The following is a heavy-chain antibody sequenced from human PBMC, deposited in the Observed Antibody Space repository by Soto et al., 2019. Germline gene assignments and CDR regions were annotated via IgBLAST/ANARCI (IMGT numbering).Heavy chain of an antibody. CDR1: GGTFSSYA. CDR2: IIPIFGTA. D-gene: IGHD2-21*02. V-gene: IGHV1-69*01. J-gene: IGHJ3*02. Sequence: QVQLVQSGAEVKKPGSSVKVSCKASGGTFSSYAISWVRQAPRQGLEWMGGIIPIFGTANYAQKFQGRVTITADESTSTAYMELSSLRSEDTAVYYCARGSHCGGDCPFDIWGQGTMVTVSS. CDR3: ARGSHCGGDCPFDI.